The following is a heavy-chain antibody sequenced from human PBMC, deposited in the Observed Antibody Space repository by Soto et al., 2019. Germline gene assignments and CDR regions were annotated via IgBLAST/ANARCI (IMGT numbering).Heavy chain of an antibody. CDR3: ARGGGYSFGSLFDY. V-gene: IGHV4-59*01. D-gene: IGHD5-18*01. CDR1: DDSISTYY. J-gene: IGHJ4*02. CDR2: IYHSGSA. Sequence: ETLSLTCTVSDDSISTYYWSWIRQPPGKGLEWIGYIYHSGSAMYNPSLKSRVSMSVDTSKSQFSLKLSSVTAADTAVYFCARGGGYSFGSLFDYWGQGTLVTAPQ.